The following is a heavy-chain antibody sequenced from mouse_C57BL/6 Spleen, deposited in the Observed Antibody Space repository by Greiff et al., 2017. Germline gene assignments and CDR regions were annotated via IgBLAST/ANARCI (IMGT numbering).Heavy chain of an antibody. J-gene: IGHJ3*01. D-gene: IGHD2-3*01. CDR3: ARWGDGCYAFAY. CDR2: IYPGSGST. CDR1: GYTFTSYW. Sequence: QVQLQQPGAELVKPGASVKMSCKASGYTFTSYWITWVKQRPGQGLEWIGDIYPGSGSTNYNEKFKSTATLTVDPSSSTAYMQLSSLTSEDAAVYYCARWGDGCYAFAYWGQGTLGTVSA. V-gene: IGHV1-55*01.